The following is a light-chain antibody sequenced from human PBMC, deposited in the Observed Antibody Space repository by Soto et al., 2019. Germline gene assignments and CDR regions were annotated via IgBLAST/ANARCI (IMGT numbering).Light chain of an antibody. CDR2: RNN. CDR3: AAWDDSLSGPRV. CDR1: RSNIGSNY. J-gene: IGLJ2*01. V-gene: IGLV1-47*01. Sequence: QSVLTQPPSGSGTPGQRVTISCSGSRSNIGSNYVYWYQQLPGTAPKLLIYRNNQRPSGVPDRFSGSKSGTSASLAISGLRSEDEADYYCAAWDDSLSGPRVFGGGTKLTVL.